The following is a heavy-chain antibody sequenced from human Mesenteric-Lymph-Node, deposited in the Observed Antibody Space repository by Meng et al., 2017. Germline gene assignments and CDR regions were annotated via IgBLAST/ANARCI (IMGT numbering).Heavy chain of an antibody. CDR1: GFSFATYP. V-gene: IGHV3-23*01. D-gene: IGHD3-16*01. J-gene: IGHJ4*02. Sequence: GESLKISCAASGFSFATYPMTWVRQVPGKGLEWVSSVSGSGGDTLYAEYVKGRFTISRDNSKHTLYLDMTSLRADDTAVYYCAREDAPDGGYVDLWGRGRLVTVSS. CDR3: AREDAPDGGYVDL. CDR2: VSGSGGDT.